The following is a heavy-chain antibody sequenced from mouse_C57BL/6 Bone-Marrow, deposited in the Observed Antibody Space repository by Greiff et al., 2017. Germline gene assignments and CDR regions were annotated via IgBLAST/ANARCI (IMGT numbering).Heavy chain of an antibody. CDR1: GYTFASYW. CDR2: IYPSDSET. D-gene: IGHD1-1*01. Sequence: QVQLQQPGAELVRPGSSVKLSCKASGYTFASYWMDWVKQRPGQGLEWIGNIYPSDSETHYNQKFKDKATLTVDKSSSTAYMQLSSLTSEDSAVYYCAREPIYYGSSPFAYWGQGTLVTVSA. J-gene: IGHJ3*01. CDR3: AREPIYYGSSPFAY. V-gene: IGHV1-61*01.